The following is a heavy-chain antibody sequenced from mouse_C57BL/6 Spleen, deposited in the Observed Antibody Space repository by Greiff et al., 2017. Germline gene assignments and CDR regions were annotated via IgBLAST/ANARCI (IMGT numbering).Heavy chain of an antibody. CDR3: ARELTGTWAY. Sequence: QVHVKQPGAELVKPGASVKLSCKASGYTFTSYWMHWVKQRPGQGLEWIGMIHPNSGSTNYNEKFKSKATLTVDKSSSTAYMQLSSLTSEDSAVYYCARELTGTWAYWGQGTLVTVSA. V-gene: IGHV1-64*01. J-gene: IGHJ3*01. D-gene: IGHD4-1*01. CDR1: GYTFTSYW. CDR2: IHPNSGST.